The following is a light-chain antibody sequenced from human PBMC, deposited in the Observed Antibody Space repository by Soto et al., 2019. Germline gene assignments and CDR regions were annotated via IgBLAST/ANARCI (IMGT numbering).Light chain of an antibody. CDR1: QSAYSSY. CDR2: GAS. CDR3: QQSYSSQWT. V-gene: IGKV3-20*01. Sequence: ELVLTHSPGTLSLSPWDIATLSCRSSQSAYSSYLSWYQQKPGQAPRLLIYGASNRATGIPDRFSGSGSGTDFTLTISSLQPEDFATYYCQQSYSSQWTFGHGTKVDIK. J-gene: IGKJ1*01.